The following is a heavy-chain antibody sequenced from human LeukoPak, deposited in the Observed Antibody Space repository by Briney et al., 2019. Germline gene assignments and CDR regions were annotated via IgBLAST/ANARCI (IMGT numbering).Heavy chain of an antibody. J-gene: IGHJ6*02. D-gene: IGHD3-22*01. CDR2: ISWNSGSI. CDR3: AKDIVSYDSSGFYGMDV. CDR1: GFTSDDYA. Sequence: GRSLRLSCAASGFTSDDYAMHWVRQAPGKGLEWVSGISWNSGSIGYADSVKGRFTISRDNAKNSLYLQMNSLRAEDTALYYCAKDIVSYDSSGFYGMDVWGQGTTVTVSS. V-gene: IGHV3-9*02.